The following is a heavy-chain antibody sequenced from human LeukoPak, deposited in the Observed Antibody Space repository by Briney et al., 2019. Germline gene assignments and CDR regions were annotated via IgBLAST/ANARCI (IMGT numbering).Heavy chain of an antibody. CDR1: GFTFSSYS. CDR2: ISSSSSTI. V-gene: IGHV3-48*01. Sequence: RPGGSLRLSCAASGFTFSSYSMNWVRQAPGKGLEWVSYISSSSSTIYYADSVKGRFTISRDNAKNSLYLQMNSLRAEDTAVNYCARSNWGLGGDYWGQGTLVTVSP. D-gene: IGHD7-27*01. CDR3: ARSNWGLGGDY. J-gene: IGHJ4*02.